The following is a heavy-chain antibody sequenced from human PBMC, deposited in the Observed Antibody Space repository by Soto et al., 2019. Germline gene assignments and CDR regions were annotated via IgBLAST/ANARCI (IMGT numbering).Heavy chain of an antibody. V-gene: IGHV1-2*04. Sequence: ASVKVSCKASGYTFTGYYMHWVRQAPGQRLEWMGWINPNSGGTNYAQKLQGWVTMTRDTSTSTAYMELSSLRPADTAVYYCARAPPWIQLWSGFDYWGQGTLVTVSS. CDR1: GYTFTGYY. CDR3: ARAPPWIQLWSGFDY. CDR2: INPNSGGT. D-gene: IGHD5-18*01. J-gene: IGHJ4*02.